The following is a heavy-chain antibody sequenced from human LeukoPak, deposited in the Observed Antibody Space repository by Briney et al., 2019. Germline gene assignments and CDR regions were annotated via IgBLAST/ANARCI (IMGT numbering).Heavy chain of an antibody. CDR3: TRHRRDGSYDY. J-gene: IGHJ4*02. CDR1: GFTFSGSA. Sequence: GGSLRLSCAASGFTFSGSAMHWVRQASGKGLEWIGRTRSKANSYETAYAASVKGRFTISRDDSKNTAYLQMNSLKTEDTAVYYCTRHRRDGSYDYWGQGTLVTVSS. V-gene: IGHV3-73*01. CDR2: TRSKANSYET. D-gene: IGHD5-24*01.